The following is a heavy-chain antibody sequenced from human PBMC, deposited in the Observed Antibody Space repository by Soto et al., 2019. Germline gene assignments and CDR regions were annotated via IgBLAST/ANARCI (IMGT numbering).Heavy chain of an antibody. J-gene: IGHJ4*02. Sequence: WESLKLSCKGSGYSFTSYWIGWVRQMPGKGLEWMGIIYTGDSDTRYSPSFQGQVTISADKSISTAYLQWSSLKASDTAMYYCARLGRIWEWQAFDYWGQGTLVTVSS. CDR3: ARLGRIWEWQAFDY. V-gene: IGHV5-51*01. CDR1: GYSFTSYW. D-gene: IGHD3-3*01. CDR2: IYTGDSDT.